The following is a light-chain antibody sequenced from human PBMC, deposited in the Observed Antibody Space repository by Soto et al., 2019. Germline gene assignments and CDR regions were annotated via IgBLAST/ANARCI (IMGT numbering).Light chain of an antibody. CDR2: DAS. CDR1: QSISSY. V-gene: IGKV3-11*01. CDR3: QQRSDWPPWT. J-gene: IGKJ1*01. Sequence: EIVLTQSPATLSLSPGEGATLSCRASQSISSYLAWYQQKPGQAPRLLIYDASSRATGIPARFSGSGSGTDFTLTISSLEPEDFAVYYCQQRSDWPPWTFGQGPKVEIK.